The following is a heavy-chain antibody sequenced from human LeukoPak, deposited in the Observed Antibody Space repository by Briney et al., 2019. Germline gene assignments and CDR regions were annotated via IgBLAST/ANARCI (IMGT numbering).Heavy chain of an antibody. CDR1: GYTFTGYY. D-gene: IGHD1-26*01. CDR3: ARPLSRKSGSYSGY. Sequence: ASVKVSCKASGYTFTGYYMHWVRQAPGQGLEWMGWINPNSGGTNYAQKFQGRVTMTRDTSISTAYMELSSLRSEDTAVYYCARPLSRKSGSYSGYWGQGTLVTVSS. CDR2: INPNSGGT. V-gene: IGHV1-2*02. J-gene: IGHJ4*02.